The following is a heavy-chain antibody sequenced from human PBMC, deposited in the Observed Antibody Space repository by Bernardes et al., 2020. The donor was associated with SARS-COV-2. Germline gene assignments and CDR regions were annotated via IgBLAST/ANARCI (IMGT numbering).Heavy chain of an antibody. J-gene: IGHJ4*02. CDR3: AKERWEQTGFFDY. CDR2: IYSGGST. CDR1: GFTVSSNY. D-gene: IGHD1-26*01. V-gene: IGHV3-66*01. Sequence: GGSLRLSCAASGFTVSSNYMSWVRQAPGKGLEWVSVIYSGGSTYYADSMKGRFTISRDNSKNTLYLQMNSLRAEDTAVYYCAKERWEQTGFFDYWGQGTLVTVSS.